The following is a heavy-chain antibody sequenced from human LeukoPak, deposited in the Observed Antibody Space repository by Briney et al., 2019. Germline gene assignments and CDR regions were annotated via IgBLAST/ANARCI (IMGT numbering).Heavy chain of an antibody. V-gene: IGHV3-23*01. CDR2: ISGSGGST. Sequence: PGGSLRLSCAASGFTFSSYAMSWVRQAPGKGLEWVSAISGSGGSTYYADSVKGRFTISRDNSKNTLYLQMNSLRAEDTAVYYCAKGRGHYDSSAKGGFDYWGQGTLVTVSS. CDR1: GFTFSSYA. J-gene: IGHJ4*02. D-gene: IGHD3-22*01. CDR3: AKGRGHYDSSAKGGFDY.